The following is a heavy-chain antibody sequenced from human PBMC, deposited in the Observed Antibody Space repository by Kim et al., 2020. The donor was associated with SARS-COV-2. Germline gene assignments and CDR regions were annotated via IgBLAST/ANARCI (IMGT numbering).Heavy chain of an antibody. CDR3: ARTPSDGCGSVRLDS. D-gene: IGHD3-16*01. V-gene: IGHV2-5*02. CDR1: GFSLSTNGVG. Sequence: SGPTLVNPTQTLTLTCTFSGFSLSTNGVGVGWIRQPPGKALEWLALIYWDNDKRYSSSLKSRLTITKDTSKTQVVLTLTNMDPVDTATYFCARTPSDGCGSVRLDSWGQGSLVTVSS. CDR2: IYWDNDK. J-gene: IGHJ4*02.